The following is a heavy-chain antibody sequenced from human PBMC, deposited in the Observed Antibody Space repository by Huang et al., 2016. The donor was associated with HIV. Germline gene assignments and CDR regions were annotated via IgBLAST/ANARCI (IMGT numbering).Heavy chain of an antibody. D-gene: IGHD1-26*01. CDR3: ARDRRPYSGSYLGY. CDR2: IRGYKGNT. CDR1: GNTFSGYG. V-gene: IGHV1-18*04. J-gene: IGHJ4*02. Sequence: QVQLVQSGAEVKKPGASVKVSCKASGNTFSGYGLSWVRQAPGQGLEWMGWIRGYKGNTNYVENLQGRVTMTTDTSTSTAYMELRSLRSDDTAVYYCARDRRPYSGSYLGYWGQGTLVTVSS.